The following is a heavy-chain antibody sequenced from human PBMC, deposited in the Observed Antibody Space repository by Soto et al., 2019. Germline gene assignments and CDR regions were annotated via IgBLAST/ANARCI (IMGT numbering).Heavy chain of an antibody. D-gene: IGHD5-12*01. Sequence: LRLSCAASGFALSDYYMSWIRQAPGKGLEWVSYSSSTTNYTNYADSVKGRFIISRDNVRNSLYLEMNSLRAEDAAVYYCARSLASRMNDGFDIWGQGTMVTVSS. CDR1: GFALSDYY. CDR3: ARSLASRMNDGFDI. J-gene: IGHJ3*02. CDR2: SSSTTNYT. V-gene: IGHV3-11*06.